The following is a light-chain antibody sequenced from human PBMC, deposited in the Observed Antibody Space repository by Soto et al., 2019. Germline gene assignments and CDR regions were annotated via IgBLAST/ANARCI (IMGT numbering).Light chain of an antibody. CDR2: GAS. V-gene: IGKV3-15*01. J-gene: IGKJ4*01. CDR3: QEKNNGTVHV. CDR1: QSVSSN. Sequence: EIVMTQSPATLSVSPGERATLSCRACQSVSSNLACYQQKPGQAPRLLIYGASTRATGIPARFSGSGSGTEVTRTSRGRHCSDVAVELCQEKNNGTVHVFGGGTKVDIK.